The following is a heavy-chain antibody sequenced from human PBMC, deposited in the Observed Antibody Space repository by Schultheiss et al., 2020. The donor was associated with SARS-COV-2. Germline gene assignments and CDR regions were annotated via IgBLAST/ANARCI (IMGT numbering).Heavy chain of an antibody. J-gene: IGHJ5*02. CDR3: AKARYLSSGWS. Sequence: GGSLRLSCAASGFTFDDYVMHWVRQAPGKGLEWVSGISWNSGSIGYADSVKGRFTISRDNAKNSLYLQMNSLRAEDTALYYCAKARYLSSGWSWGQGTLVTVSS. CDR2: ISWNSGSI. D-gene: IGHD6-19*01. V-gene: IGHV3-9*01. CDR1: GFTFDDYV.